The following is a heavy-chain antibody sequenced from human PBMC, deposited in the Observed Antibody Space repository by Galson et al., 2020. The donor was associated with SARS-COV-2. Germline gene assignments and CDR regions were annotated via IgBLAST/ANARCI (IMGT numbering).Heavy chain of an antibody. V-gene: IGHV6-1*01. CDR1: GDTVSSNSAA. J-gene: IGHJ6*02. Sequence: SQTLSLTCAISGDTVSSNSAAWNWIRQSPSRGLEWLGRTYYRSKWYNDYAVSVKSRITLNSDTSKNQFSLQLNSVTPEDTAVYYCAREGDSSEPLVPYYYYGMCVWGQGTTVTVSS. CDR3: AREGDSSEPLVPYYYYGMCV. CDR2: TYYRSKWYN. D-gene: IGHD6-25*01.